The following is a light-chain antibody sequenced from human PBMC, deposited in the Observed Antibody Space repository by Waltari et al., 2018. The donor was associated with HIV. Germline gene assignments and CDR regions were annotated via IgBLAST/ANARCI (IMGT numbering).Light chain of an antibody. CDR2: DAS. V-gene: IGKV3-11*01. J-gene: IGKJ4*01. Sequence: EIVLTQPPATLSLSPGEKATLSCRASQTLRSYLAWYQQKPGQPPRLLIYDASNRATGVPARFSGSGSGTDFTLTISSLEPEDFAVYYCQQRGNWPPAATFGGGTRVEIK. CDR1: QTLRSY. CDR3: QQRGNWPPAAT.